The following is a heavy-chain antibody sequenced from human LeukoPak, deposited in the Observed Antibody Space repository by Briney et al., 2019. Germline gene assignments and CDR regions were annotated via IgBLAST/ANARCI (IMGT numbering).Heavy chain of an antibody. CDR2: ISSGSSAI. J-gene: IGHJ4*02. D-gene: IGHD6-13*01. V-gene: IGHV3-21*01. CDR3: ARDKAAALDY. Sequence: GGSLRLSCEASGFTFTTYSMTWVRQAPGKGLEWVSIISSGSSAIFSADALKGRFTISRDDAKNLLYLDMNSLRAEDTAVYYCARDKAAALDYWGQGTLVTVSS. CDR1: GFTFTTYS.